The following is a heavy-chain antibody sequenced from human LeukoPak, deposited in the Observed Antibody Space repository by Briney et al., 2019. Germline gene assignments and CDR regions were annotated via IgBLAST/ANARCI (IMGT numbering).Heavy chain of an antibody. CDR1: GGSISSSSYY. D-gene: IGHD3-10*01. CDR3: ARDGFLIGGYYFDY. CDR2: IYYSGST. Sequence: SETLSLTCTVSGGSISSSSYYWGWIRQPPGKGLEWIGSIYYSGSTYYNPSLKSRVTISVDTSKNQFSLKLSSVPAADTAVYYCARDGFLIGGYYFDYWGQGTLVTVSS. J-gene: IGHJ4*02. V-gene: IGHV4-39*02.